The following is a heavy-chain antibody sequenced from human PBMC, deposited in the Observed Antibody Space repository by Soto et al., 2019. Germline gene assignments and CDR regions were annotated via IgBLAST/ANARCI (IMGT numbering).Heavy chain of an antibody. Sequence: EVQLVESGGGLIQPGGSLRLSCAASAFTVSTYYMTWVRQPPGKGLEWVSVLYSDGTTYYADSVEGRFTISRDNSKHTLFLQMNTLRVDDTAVYYCARATGGSGWAWVDYWGQGTLVTVSS. V-gene: IGHV3-53*01. D-gene: IGHD6-19*01. CDR2: LYSDGTT. CDR3: ARATGGSGWAWVDY. J-gene: IGHJ4*02. CDR1: AFTVSTYY.